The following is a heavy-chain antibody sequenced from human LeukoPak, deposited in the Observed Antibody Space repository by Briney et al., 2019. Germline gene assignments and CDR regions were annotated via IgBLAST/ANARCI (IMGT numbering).Heavy chain of an antibody. V-gene: IGHV4-39*01. Sequence: SETLSLTCTVSGGSISSSSYYWGWIGQPPGKGLESIGSIYYSGSTYYNPSLKSRVTISVDTSKNQFSLKLSSVTAADTAVYYCARHTIYDFWSGYLNWFDPWGQGTLVTVSS. CDR2: IYYSGST. CDR3: ARHTIYDFWSGYLNWFDP. D-gene: IGHD3-3*01. CDR1: GGSISSSSYY. J-gene: IGHJ5*02.